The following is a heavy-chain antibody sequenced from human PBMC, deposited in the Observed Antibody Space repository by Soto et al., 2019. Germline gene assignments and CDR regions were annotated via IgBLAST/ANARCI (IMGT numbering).Heavy chain of an antibody. D-gene: IGHD2-15*01. J-gene: IGHJ5*02. CDR3: ARSMGLYCSGRSCYGGDWFDP. CDR1: GGSISSYY. Sequence: QVQLQESGPGLVKPSETLSLTCTVSGGSISSYYWSWIRQPPGKGLEWIGYIYYSGCTNYNPSLKSRDTISVDTSKNQFYLKLSSVTAADTAVYYCARSMGLYCSGRSCYGGDWFDPWGQGTLVTVSS. V-gene: IGHV4-59*01. CDR2: IYYSGCT.